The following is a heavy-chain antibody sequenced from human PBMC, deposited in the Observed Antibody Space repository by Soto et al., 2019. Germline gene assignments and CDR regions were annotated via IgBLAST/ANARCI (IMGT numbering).Heavy chain of an antibody. Sequence: GGSLRLSCAASGFTFSSYAMHWVRQAPGKGLEWVAVISYDGSNKYYADSVKGRFTISRDNSKNTLYLQMNSLRAEDTAVYYCARDGAIAAAGYFDYWGQGTLVTVSS. V-gene: IGHV3-30-3*01. CDR3: ARDGAIAAAGYFDY. CDR2: ISYDGSNK. CDR1: GFTFSSYA. J-gene: IGHJ4*02. D-gene: IGHD6-13*01.